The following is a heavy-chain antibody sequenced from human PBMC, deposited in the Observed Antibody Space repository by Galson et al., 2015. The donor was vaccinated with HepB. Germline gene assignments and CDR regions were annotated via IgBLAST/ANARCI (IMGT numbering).Heavy chain of an antibody. D-gene: IGHD5-12*01. CDR3: AKGGHVDIVATIKRDWYFDL. V-gene: IGHV3-30*04. CDR1: GFTFSSYA. Sequence: SLRLSCAASGFTFSSYAMHWVRQAPGKGLEWVAVISYDGSNKYYADSVKGRFTISRDNSKNTLYLQMNSLRAEDTAVYYCAKGGHVDIVATIKRDWYFDLWGRGTLVTVSS. J-gene: IGHJ2*01. CDR2: ISYDGSNK.